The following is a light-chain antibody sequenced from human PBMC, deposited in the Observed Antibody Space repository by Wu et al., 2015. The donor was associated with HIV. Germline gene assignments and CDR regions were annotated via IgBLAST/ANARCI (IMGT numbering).Light chain of an antibody. CDR1: QTVTNNY. CDR2: GAS. J-gene: IGKJ2*01. CDR3: QQYGSSPPT. V-gene: IGKV3-20*01. Sequence: EIVLTQSPGTPSLSPGESATLSCRTSQTVTNNYLAWYRQRPGQAPRLLVYGASSRAAGIPDRFSGSGSGTDFTLTIGRLEPEDFVVYFCQQYGSSPPTFGQGAKLEIK.